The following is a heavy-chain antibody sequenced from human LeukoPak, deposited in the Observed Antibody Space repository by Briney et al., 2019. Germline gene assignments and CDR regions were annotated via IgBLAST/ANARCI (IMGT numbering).Heavy chain of an antibody. J-gene: IGHJ4*02. CDR3: ARAGIVGAGFDY. V-gene: IGHV3-53*01. CDR1: GFTVSSNY. CDR2: IYSGGST. D-gene: IGHD1-26*01. Sequence: GGSLRLSCAASGFTVSSNYMSWVRQAPGKGLAWVSVIYSGGSTYYADSVKGRFTISRDNSKNTLYLQMNSLRAEDTAVYYCARAGIVGAGFDYWGQGTLVTVSS.